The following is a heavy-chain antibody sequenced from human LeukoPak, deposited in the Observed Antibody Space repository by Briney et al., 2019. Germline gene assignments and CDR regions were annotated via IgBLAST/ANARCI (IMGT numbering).Heavy chain of an antibody. V-gene: IGHV3-74*01. Sequence: PGGSLRLSCATSGFTFSSYWMHWVRQAPGKGLVWVSRINTDGSSTSYADSVKGRFTISRDNAKNTLYLQMNSLRAEDTAVYYCARVLVLGDTLTGGAFDIWGQGTMVTVSS. J-gene: IGHJ3*02. CDR1: GFTFSSYW. D-gene: IGHD2-21*02. CDR2: INTDGSST. CDR3: ARVLVLGDTLTGGAFDI.